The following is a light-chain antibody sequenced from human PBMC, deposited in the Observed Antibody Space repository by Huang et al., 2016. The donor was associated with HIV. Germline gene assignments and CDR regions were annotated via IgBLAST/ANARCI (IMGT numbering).Light chain of an antibody. Sequence: EVVLTQSPGTLSLSPGERVTLSCRASQSVSGSFLTWYQQKPGQAPRLLIHGADTRATGIPDRFRGGGSGRDFTLTITNVEPEDFAVYFCQQYGGSPPRYTFGQGTKLEIK. CDR2: GAD. J-gene: IGKJ2*01. V-gene: IGKV3-20*01. CDR1: QSVSGSF. CDR3: QQYGGSPPRYT.